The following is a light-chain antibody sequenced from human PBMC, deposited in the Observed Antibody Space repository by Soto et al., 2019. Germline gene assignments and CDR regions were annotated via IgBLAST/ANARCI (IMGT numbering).Light chain of an antibody. CDR2: GAS. V-gene: IGKV3-15*01. Sequence: IVMTQSPGTLSLSPGDRATLSCRASQSVSSNLAWYQQKPGQAPRLLIYGASTRATGIPARFSGSGSGTEFTLTISSLQSEDFAVYYCQQYNNWPRTCGQGTKVDIK. CDR1: QSVSSN. CDR3: QQYNNWPRT. J-gene: IGKJ1*01.